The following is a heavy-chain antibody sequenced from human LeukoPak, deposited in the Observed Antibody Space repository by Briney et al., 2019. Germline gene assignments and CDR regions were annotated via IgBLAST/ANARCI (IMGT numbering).Heavy chain of an antibody. CDR3: ARGRAQLRFLEWLSRGYYYYYGMDV. V-gene: IGHV4-34*01. Sequence: PSEALSLTCAVYGGSFSGYYWSWIRQPPGKGLEWIGEINHSGSTNYNPSLKSRVTISVDTSKNQFSLKLSPVTAADTAVYYCARGRAQLRFLEWLSRGYYYYYGMDVWGQGTTVTVSS. J-gene: IGHJ6*02. CDR1: GGSFSGYY. CDR2: INHSGST. D-gene: IGHD3-3*01.